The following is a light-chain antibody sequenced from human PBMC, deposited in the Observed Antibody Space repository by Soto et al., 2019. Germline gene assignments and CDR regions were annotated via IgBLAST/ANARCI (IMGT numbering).Light chain of an antibody. CDR2: ENN. J-gene: IGLJ3*02. V-gene: IGLV1-51*02. CDR1: DSNIGNDH. CDR3: GTWDSGLSAGV. Sequence: QSVLTQPPSVSAAPGQKVTNSCSGSDSNIGNDHVSWYQQFPGTAPKLLIYENNKRPSGIPDRFSGSKSGTSATLDITGLQTGDEADYYCGTWDSGLSAGVIGGGTKVTVL.